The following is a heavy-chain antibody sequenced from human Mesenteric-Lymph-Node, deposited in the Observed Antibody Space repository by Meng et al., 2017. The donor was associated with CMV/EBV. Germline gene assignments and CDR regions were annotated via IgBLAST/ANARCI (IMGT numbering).Heavy chain of an antibody. D-gene: IGHD6-13*01. CDR3: ARWGVGSAGDY. CDR1: GCTFSSYW. V-gene: IGHV3-74*01. CDR2: INHDGSVT. Sequence: LSVAASGCTFSSYWMFWVRHAPGQGLLYVSRINHDGSVTTSADSVKGRFTISRDNARDMLFLQMDSLRAEDTAVYYCARWGVGSAGDYWGQGILVTVSS. J-gene: IGHJ4*02.